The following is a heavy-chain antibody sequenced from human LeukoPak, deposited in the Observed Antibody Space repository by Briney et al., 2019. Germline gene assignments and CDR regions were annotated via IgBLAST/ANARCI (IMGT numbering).Heavy chain of an antibody. D-gene: IGHD3-10*01. CDR2: TYYRSKWYN. J-gene: IGHJ4*02. CDR3: ARTSEGFGELPFDY. V-gene: IGHV6-1*01. Sequence: SQTLSLTCAISGDSVSSNSAAWNWIRQSPSRGLVWLGKTYYRSKWYNDYAVAVKSRITSNPDTSKNQFSLQLNSVTPEDTAVYYCARTSEGFGELPFDYWGQGTLVTVSS. CDR1: GDSVSSNSAA.